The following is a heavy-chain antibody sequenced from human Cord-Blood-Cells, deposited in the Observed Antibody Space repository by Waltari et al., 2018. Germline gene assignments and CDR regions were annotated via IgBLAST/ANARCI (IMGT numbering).Heavy chain of an antibody. CDR3: ARVQYSSSSTHLDY. Sequence: QVQLVQSGAEVKKPGASVKVSCTASGHTSTGYYMHWVRQAPGQGLEWMGWINPNSGGTNYAQKFQGRVTMTRDTSISTAYMELSRLRSDDTAVYYCARVQYSSSSTHLDYWGQGTLVTVSS. CDR2: INPNSGGT. J-gene: IGHJ4*02. V-gene: IGHV1-2*02. CDR1: GHTSTGYY. D-gene: IGHD6-6*01.